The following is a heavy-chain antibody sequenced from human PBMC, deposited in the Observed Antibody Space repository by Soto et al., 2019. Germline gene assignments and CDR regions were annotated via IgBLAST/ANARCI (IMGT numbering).Heavy chain of an antibody. J-gene: IGHJ5*01. Sequence: GSLRLSSPVSGFSFSGFEMDCVSQSAGRGLEWVSYISSSGNTVYYTDSVKGRFTISRDNARNSLYLQMNSLRAEDTAVYYCAKGKISTTTYTSFDSWGQGTLVTVSS. D-gene: IGHD1-26*01. V-gene: IGHV3-48*03. CDR2: ISSSGNTV. CDR1: GFSFSGFE. CDR3: AKGKISTTTYTSFDS.